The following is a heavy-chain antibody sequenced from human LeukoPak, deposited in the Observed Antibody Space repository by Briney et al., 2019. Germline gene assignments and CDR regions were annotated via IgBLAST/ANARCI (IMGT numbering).Heavy chain of an antibody. D-gene: IGHD3-3*01. CDR1: GITFSTTG. CDR2: ISPDGSTT. V-gene: IGHV3-30*04. CDR3: ATEGEEWTNFDY. J-gene: IGHJ4*02. Sequence: GGSLRPSCAVSGITFSTTGLHWVRQAPGKGLEWVAMISPDGSTTFYTDSMKARLTISRDNSNNTLYLQMNSLRLEDTALYYCATEGEEWTNFDYWGQGTLVTVSS.